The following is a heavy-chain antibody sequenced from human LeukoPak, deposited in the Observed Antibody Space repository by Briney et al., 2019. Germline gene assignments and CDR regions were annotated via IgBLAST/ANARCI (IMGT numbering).Heavy chain of an antibody. CDR1: GGSISSGSYY. Sequence: SETLSLTCTVSGGSISSGSYYWSWIRQPAGKGLEWIGRIYSSGSTNYNPSLKSRVTISLDTSKNQFSLKLSSVTAADTAVYYCARLRVYPYNWFDPWGQGTLVTVSS. V-gene: IGHV4-61*02. J-gene: IGHJ5*02. CDR3: ARLRVYPYNWFDP. D-gene: IGHD1-14*01. CDR2: IYSSGST.